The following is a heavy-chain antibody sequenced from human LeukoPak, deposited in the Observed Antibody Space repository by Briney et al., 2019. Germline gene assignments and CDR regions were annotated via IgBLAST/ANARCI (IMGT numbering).Heavy chain of an antibody. Sequence: GSLRLSCAASGFTFSSYAMHWVRQAPGKGLEWVAVISYDGSNKYYADSVKGRFTISRDNSKNTLYLQMNSLRAEDTAVYYCARGGSGSYFDYWGQGTLVTVSS. CDR3: ARGGSGSYFDY. CDR1: GFTFSSYA. CDR2: ISYDGSNK. V-gene: IGHV3-30*04. J-gene: IGHJ4*02. D-gene: IGHD1-26*01.